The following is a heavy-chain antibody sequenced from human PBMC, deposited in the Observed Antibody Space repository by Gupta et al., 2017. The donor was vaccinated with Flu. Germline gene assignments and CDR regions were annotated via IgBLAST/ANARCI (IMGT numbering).Heavy chain of an antibody. Sequence: QLQLQESGSGLVKPSETLSLTCSVSGGSISSAPHFWGWIRQLPGKGPEWIASIYYSGMTYYNSSLKSRVTVSVDTSNNQFSLKLSSVTAADTAVYYCARRDSRELLSFDYWGQGTRVTVSS. J-gene: IGHJ4*02. D-gene: IGHD3-22*01. CDR2: IYYSGMT. V-gene: IGHV4-39*01. CDR3: ARRDSRELLSFDY. CDR1: GGSISSAPHF.